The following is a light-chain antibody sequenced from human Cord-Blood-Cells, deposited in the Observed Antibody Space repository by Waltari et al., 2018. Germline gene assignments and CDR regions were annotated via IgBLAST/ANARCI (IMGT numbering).Light chain of an antibody. V-gene: IGLV3-27*01. Sequence: SYELTQPSSVSVSPGQTARITCSGDVLAKKYARWIQQTPGQAPVLVIYKDSERPSGIPERFAGSRSGTTVTLTISVAQVEDEAEYYVDSAADNNNVVFGGGTKLTVL. CDR1: VLAKKY. CDR2: KDS. CDR3: DSAADNNNVV. J-gene: IGLJ2*01.